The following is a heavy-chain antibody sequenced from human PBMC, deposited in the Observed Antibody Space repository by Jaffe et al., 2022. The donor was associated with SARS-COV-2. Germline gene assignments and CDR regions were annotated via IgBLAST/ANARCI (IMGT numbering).Heavy chain of an antibody. CDR2: IYTSGST. CDR3: ARLFGPAVHFDY. CDR1: GGSISSGSYY. J-gene: IGHJ4*02. D-gene: IGHD3-10*01. V-gene: IGHV4-61*02. Sequence: QVQLQESGPGLVKPSQTLSLTCTVSGGSISSGSYYWSWIRQPAGKGLEWIGRIYTSGSTNYNPSLKSRVTISVDTSKNQFSLKLSSVTAADTAVYYCARLFGPAVHFDYWGQGTLVTVSS.